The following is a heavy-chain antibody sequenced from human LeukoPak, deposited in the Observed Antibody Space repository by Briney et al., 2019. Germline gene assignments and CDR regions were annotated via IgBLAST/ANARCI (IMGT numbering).Heavy chain of an antibody. CDR2: IWYDGSNK. Sequence: TWGSLRLSCAASGLTFSSYGMYWVRQAPGKGLEWVAGIWYDGSNKYYADPVKARFTISSDNSKNTLYLQMNRQRAEDTAVYYCAKDSRPYYWLLEGPFDYWGQGTLVTVSS. J-gene: IGHJ4*02. CDR3: AKDSRPYYWLLEGPFDY. CDR1: GLTFSSYG. D-gene: IGHD3-9*01. V-gene: IGHV3-33*03.